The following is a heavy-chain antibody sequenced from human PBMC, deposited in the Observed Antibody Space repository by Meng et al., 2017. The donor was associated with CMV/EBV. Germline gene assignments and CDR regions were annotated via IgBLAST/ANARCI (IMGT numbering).Heavy chain of an antibody. Sequence: GESLKISCAASGFTFSSYWMSWVRQAPGKGLEWVSSISSSSSYIYYADSVKGRFTISRDNAKNSLYLQMNSLRAEDTAVYYCARDLELRPWFDPWGQGTLVTVSS. CDR1: GFTFSSYW. V-gene: IGHV3-21*01. CDR3: ARDLELRPWFDP. CDR2: ISSSSSYI. D-gene: IGHD1-7*01. J-gene: IGHJ5*02.